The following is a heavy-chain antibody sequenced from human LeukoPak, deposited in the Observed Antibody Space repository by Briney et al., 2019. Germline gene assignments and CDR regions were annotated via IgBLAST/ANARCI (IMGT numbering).Heavy chain of an antibody. Sequence: GGSLRLSCAASGFTFSSYWMSWVRQAPGKGLEWVAKINQDGSEKYYVESVKGRFTISRDNAKNSLYLQMNSLRAEDTAVYYCARGRYSSRSGGYYFDIWGQGTLVTVSS. CDR3: ARGRYSSRSGGYYFDI. V-gene: IGHV3-7*01. D-gene: IGHD2-2*01. CDR1: GFTFSSYW. J-gene: IGHJ4*02. CDR2: INQDGSEK.